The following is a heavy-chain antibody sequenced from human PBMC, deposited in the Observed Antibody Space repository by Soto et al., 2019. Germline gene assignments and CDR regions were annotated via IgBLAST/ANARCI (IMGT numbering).Heavy chain of an antibody. D-gene: IGHD2-2*01. Sequence: QVQLVESGGGVVQPGRSLRLSCAASGFTFSSYGMHWVRQAPGKGLEWVAVIWYDGSNKYYADSVKGRFTISRDNSKNTLYLQMNSLRAEDTAVYYCARVGYEITDDAFDIWGQGTMVTVSS. CDR3: ARVGYEITDDAFDI. J-gene: IGHJ3*02. CDR2: IWYDGSNK. CDR1: GFTFSSYG. V-gene: IGHV3-33*01.